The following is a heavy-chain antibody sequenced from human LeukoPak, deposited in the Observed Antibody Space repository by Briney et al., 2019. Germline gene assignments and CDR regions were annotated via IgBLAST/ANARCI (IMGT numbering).Heavy chain of an antibody. J-gene: IGHJ4*02. D-gene: IGHD2/OR15-2a*01. Sequence: PGGSLRLSCAASGFTFSSYGMHWVRQAPGKGLEWVAVIWYDGSNKYYADSVKGRFTISRDNSKNTLYLQMNSLRAEDTAVYYCARPPQNIRYYFDYWGQGTLVTVSS. CDR1: GFTFSSYG. V-gene: IGHV3-33*08. CDR2: IWYDGSNK. CDR3: ARPPQNIRYYFDY.